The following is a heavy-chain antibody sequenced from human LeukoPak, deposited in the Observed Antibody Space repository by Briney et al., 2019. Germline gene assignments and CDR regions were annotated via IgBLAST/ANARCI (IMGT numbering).Heavy chain of an antibody. CDR1: GGSFSSYY. CDR2: INHSGST. V-gene: IGHV4-34*01. CDR3: ARGIRNWNDP. D-gene: IGHD4-17*01. Sequence: PSETLSLTCAVYGGSFSSYYWSWIRQPPGKGLEWIGVINHSGSTNYNPSPKSRVTISVDTSKNQFSLKLSSVTAADTAMYYCARGIRNWNDPFGQGTLVTVSS. J-gene: IGHJ5*02.